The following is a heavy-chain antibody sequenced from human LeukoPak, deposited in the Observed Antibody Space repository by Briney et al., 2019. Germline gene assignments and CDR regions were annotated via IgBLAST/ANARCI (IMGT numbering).Heavy chain of an antibody. CDR1: GYTFTSYD. CDR3: ASQIDYYGSGRHFDY. CDR2: MNPNSGNT. Sequence: ASVKVSCKASGYTFTSYDINWVRQATGQGLEWMGWMNPNSGNTGYAQKFQGRVTITRNTSISTAYMELSSLRSEDTAVYYCASQIDYYGSGRHFDYWGQGTLVTVSS. D-gene: IGHD3-10*01. J-gene: IGHJ4*02. V-gene: IGHV1-8*03.